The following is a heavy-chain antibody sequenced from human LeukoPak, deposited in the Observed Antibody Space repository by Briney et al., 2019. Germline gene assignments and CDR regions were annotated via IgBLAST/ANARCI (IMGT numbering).Heavy chain of an antibody. CDR3: AKDKAAYSSSWYYFDY. V-gene: IGHV3-30*02. D-gene: IGHD6-13*01. CDR1: GFRFSNNG. Sequence: PGGSLRPSCAASGFRFSNNGMHWVRQAPGKGPEWVAFIRYDGSDKYYADSVKGRFTISRDNSKNTLYLQMNSLRAEDTAVYYCAKDKAAYSSSWYYFDYWGQGTLVTVSS. CDR2: IRYDGSDK. J-gene: IGHJ4*02.